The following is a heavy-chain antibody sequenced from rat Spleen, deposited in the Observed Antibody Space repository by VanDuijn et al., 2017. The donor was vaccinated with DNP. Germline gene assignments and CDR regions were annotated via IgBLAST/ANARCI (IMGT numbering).Heavy chain of an antibody. D-gene: IGHD1-12*02. CDR2: ISYNGGTP. CDR1: GFTFSNYY. J-gene: IGHJ3*01. Sequence: EVQLVESGGGLVQPGRSLKLSCAASGFTFSNYYMAWVRQAPKKGLEWVATISYNGGTPYYRDSVKGRFTISRDNAQSTLYLQMDSLRSEDTATYYCARHDGSTDWFAYWGQGTLVTVSS. CDR3: ARHDGSTDWFAY. V-gene: IGHV5-7*01.